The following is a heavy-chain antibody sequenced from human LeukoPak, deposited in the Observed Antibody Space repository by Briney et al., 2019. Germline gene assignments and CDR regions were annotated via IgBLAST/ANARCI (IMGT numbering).Heavy chain of an antibody. D-gene: IGHD4-17*01. CDR1: GGSLSSGSYY. J-gene: IGHJ4*02. Sequence: PSETLPLTCTVSGGSLSSGSYYWSWIRQPPGKGLEWIGYIYYSGSTNYNPSLKSRVTISVDTSKNQFSLKLSSVTAADTAVYYCARVSGVDYGDSYFDYWGQGTLVTVSS. CDR3: ARVSGVDYGDSYFDY. CDR2: IYYSGST. V-gene: IGHV4-61*01.